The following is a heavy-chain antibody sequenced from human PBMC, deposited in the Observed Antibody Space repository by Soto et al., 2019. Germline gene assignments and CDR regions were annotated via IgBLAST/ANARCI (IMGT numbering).Heavy chain of an antibody. CDR3: ARGWGYFERSGSPFMYELDV. V-gene: IGHV3-7*01. CDR2: IKEDGSEK. Sequence: SLRLSCAGSGFNFSTYWMTWVRQAPGKGLEWVASIKEDGSEKYYVDSVEGRFTISRDNAKNSLYLQMKSLRAEDTAVHHCARGWGYFERSGSPFMYELDVWGQGTTVNVSS. D-gene: IGHD3-3*01. CDR1: GFNFSTYW. J-gene: IGHJ6*02.